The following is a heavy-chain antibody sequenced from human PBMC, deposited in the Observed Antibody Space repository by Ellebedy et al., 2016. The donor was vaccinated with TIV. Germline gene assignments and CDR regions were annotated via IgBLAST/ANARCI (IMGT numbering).Heavy chain of an antibody. Sequence: PGGSLRLSCPASGFTFSSYSMNWVRQAPGKGLGWVSSISSNSNYIYYADSVRGRFTISRDNAKKSLYLQMNSLRADDTAVYYFARGDMAAAGDDYWGQGTLVTVSS. CDR3: ARGDMAAAGDDY. CDR1: GFTFSSYS. V-gene: IGHV3-21*01. CDR2: ISSNSNYI. J-gene: IGHJ4*02. D-gene: IGHD6-13*01.